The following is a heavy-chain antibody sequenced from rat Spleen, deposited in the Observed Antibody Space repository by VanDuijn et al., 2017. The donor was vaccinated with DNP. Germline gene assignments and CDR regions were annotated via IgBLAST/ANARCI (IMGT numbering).Heavy chain of an antibody. CDR2: ISTGGGNT. J-gene: IGHJ2*01. CDR1: GFTFSNYD. Sequence: EVQLVESGGGLVQPGRSLKLSCAASGFTFSNYDMAWVRQAPTKGLEWIASISTGGGNTYYRDSVKGRFTISRDNAKSTLYLQMDSLRSEDTATYYCATTEALRYYFDYWGQGVMVTVSS. V-gene: IGHV5-25*01. D-gene: IGHD1-11*01. CDR3: ATTEALRYYFDY.